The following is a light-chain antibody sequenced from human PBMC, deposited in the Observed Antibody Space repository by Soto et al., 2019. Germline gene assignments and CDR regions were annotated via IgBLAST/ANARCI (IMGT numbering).Light chain of an antibody. CDR2: EVS. CDR3: SSHTSTSLV. J-gene: IGLJ2*01. CDR1: SSDFGSNNR. Sequence: QSALTQPPSVSGSPGQSVTISCTGTSSDFGSNNRVSWYQQPPGTAPKLMIYEVSNRPSGVPDRFSGSKSGNTASLTISGLQAEDEADYYCSSHTSTSLVFGGGTKLTVL. V-gene: IGLV2-18*02.